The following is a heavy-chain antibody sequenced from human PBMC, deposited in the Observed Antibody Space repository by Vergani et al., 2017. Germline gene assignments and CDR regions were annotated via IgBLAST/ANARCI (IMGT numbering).Heavy chain of an antibody. CDR2: IYHSGST. D-gene: IGHD1-26*01. J-gene: IGHJ4*02. CDR1: GASISSGGNA. V-gene: IGHV4-30-2*02. Sequence: QLQLQESGSRLVKPSQTLSLSCAVSGASISSGGNAWSWIRQPPGKGLEWIGYIYHSGSTFYNPSLQSRVTISLDSSQNRISLRLSSVTAADTAVYYCARCSGSYYDFDYWGQGTLVTVSS. CDR3: ARCSGSYYDFDY.